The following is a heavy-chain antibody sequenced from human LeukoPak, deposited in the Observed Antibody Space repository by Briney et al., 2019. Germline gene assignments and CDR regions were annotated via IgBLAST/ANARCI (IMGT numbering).Heavy chain of an antibody. Sequence: PSETLSLTCTVSGGSNSSGSYYWSWIRQPAGKGLEWIGRIYTSGSTNYNPSLKSRVTISVGTSKNQFSLKLSSVTAADTAVYYCARAVYYYDDYYDYWGQGTLVTVSS. D-gene: IGHD3-22*01. CDR2: IYTSGST. J-gene: IGHJ4*02. V-gene: IGHV4-61*02. CDR3: ARAVYYYDDYYDY. CDR1: GGSNSSGSYY.